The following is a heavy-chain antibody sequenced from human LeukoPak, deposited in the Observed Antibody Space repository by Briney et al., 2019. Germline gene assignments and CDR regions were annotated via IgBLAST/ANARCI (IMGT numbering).Heavy chain of an antibody. V-gene: IGHV3-21*01. CDR2: ISSSSSYI. D-gene: IGHD3-9*01. Sequence: GGSLRLSCAASGFTFSSYSMNWARQAPGKGLEWVSSISSSSSYIYYADSVKGRFTISRDNAKNSLYLQMNSLRAEDTAVYYCARGPDILTGAEFNYRGQGTLVTVSS. CDR3: ARGPDILTGAEFNY. CDR1: GFTFSSYS. J-gene: IGHJ4*02.